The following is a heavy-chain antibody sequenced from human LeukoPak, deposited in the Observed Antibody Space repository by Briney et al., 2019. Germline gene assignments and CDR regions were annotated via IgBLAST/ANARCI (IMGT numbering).Heavy chain of an antibody. V-gene: IGHV4-59*08. CDR2: IYVTGN. CDR1: GGSIGTYY. J-gene: IGHJ6*03. CDR3: ARHIGGGIEDMDV. Sequence: SETLSLTCTVPGGSIGTYYWSWVRQSPGKGLEWIGYIYVTGNRYNPYLQSRVTISVDTSRNQFFLKMSSVTAADTAVYYYARHIGGGIEDMDVWGKGTKVTVSS. D-gene: IGHD3-16*02.